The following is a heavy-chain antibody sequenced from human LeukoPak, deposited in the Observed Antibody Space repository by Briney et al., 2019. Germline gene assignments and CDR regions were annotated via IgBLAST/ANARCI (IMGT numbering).Heavy chain of an antibody. CDR3: ARGPDTAMVFDY. CDR1: GGSISSYY. J-gene: IGHJ4*02. D-gene: IGHD5-18*01. CDR2: IYYSGST. Sequence: PSETLSLTCAVSGGSISSYYWSWIRQPPGKGLEWIGYIYYSGSTNYNPSLKSRVTISVDTSKNQFSLKLSSVTAADTAVYYCARGPDTAMVFDYWGQGTLVTVSS. V-gene: IGHV4-59*01.